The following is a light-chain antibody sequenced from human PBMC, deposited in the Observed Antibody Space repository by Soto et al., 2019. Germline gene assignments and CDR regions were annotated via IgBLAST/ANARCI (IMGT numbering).Light chain of an antibody. CDR1: QSVSSSY. CDR3: QQYGSSPSWT. Sequence: EIVLTQSPGTLSLSPGERATLSCRASQSVSSSYLAWYQQKPGQAPRLLIYGASSRATGIPDRFSGSWSGTDFTLTISRLEPEDFAVYYCQQYGSSPSWTFGPGTKVDIK. J-gene: IGKJ1*01. V-gene: IGKV3-20*01. CDR2: GAS.